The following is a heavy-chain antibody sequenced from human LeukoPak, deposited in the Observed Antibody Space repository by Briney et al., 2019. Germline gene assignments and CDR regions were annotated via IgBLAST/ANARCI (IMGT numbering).Heavy chain of an antibody. CDR1: GFTFSSYA. V-gene: IGHV3-23*01. CDR3: AKVETSGGANCYALVY. J-gene: IGHJ4*02. D-gene: IGHD2-2*01. Sequence: GGSLRLSCAASGFTFSSYAMTWVRQAPDKGLEWVSAISGSDGSTYYADSVKGRFTISRDDSLNTLYLQMNSLSAEDTAVYYCAKVETSGGANCYALVYWGQGTLVTVSS. CDR2: ISGSDGST.